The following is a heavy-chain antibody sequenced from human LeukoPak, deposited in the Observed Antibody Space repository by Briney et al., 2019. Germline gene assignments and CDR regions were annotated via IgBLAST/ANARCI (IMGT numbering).Heavy chain of an antibody. V-gene: IGHV3-74*01. J-gene: IGHJ4*02. CDR1: GFTFSSYW. Sequence: PGGSLRLSCAASGFTFSSYWVQWVRQAPGKGLVWISRINSDGSSLSYADSVKGRFTISRDNAKNTVYLQMNSLRAEDTAVYYCARSRYTGSRFDYWGQGTLVTVSS. CDR2: INSDGSSL. D-gene: IGHD1-26*01. CDR3: ARSRYTGSRFDY.